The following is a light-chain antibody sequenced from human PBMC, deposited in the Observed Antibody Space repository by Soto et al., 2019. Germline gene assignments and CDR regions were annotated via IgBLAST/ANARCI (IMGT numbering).Light chain of an antibody. CDR1: QSVHTH. CDR3: HPLSNWPQT. V-gene: IGKV3-11*01. Sequence: DIVLTQYPATLSLSPGERATLSCRASQSVHTHFAWYQPIRGQAPRLLIYDASTRATAIPPTFSASGSGTHFTRTISSLAPEDSAVCYCHPLSNWPQTFGVGTTVEVE. J-gene: IGKJ1*01. CDR2: DAS.